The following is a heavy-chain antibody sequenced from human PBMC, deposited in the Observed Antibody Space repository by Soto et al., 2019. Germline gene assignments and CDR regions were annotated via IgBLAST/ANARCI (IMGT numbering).Heavy chain of an antibody. Sequence: QLQLQESGPGLVKPSETLSLTCTVSGGSISSSSYYWGWIRQPPGKGLEWIGSINYSGSTYYNSSLKSRVTISVDTSKNQFFLRLSSVTAADATVYYCARQGDSSSSLNWFDPWGQGTLVTVSS. CDR1: GGSISSSSYY. V-gene: IGHV4-39*01. CDR3: ARQGDSSSSLNWFDP. J-gene: IGHJ5*02. D-gene: IGHD6-13*01. CDR2: INYSGST.